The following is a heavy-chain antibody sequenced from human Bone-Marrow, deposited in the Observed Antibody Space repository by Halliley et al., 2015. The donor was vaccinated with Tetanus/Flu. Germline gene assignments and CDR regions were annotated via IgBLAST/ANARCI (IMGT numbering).Heavy chain of an antibody. Sequence: PRLSCAASGFTFRNYGMHWVRQAPGKGLEWVALIWYDGSNTYYADSVKGRLTVSRDNSKNTLYFQLDSLRAEATATYFCTRDVSRRYFDLWGRGPLVTVSS. J-gene: IGHJ2*01. CDR1: GFTFRNYG. V-gene: IGHV3-33*01. CDR3: TRDVSRRYFDL. CDR2: IWYDGSNT.